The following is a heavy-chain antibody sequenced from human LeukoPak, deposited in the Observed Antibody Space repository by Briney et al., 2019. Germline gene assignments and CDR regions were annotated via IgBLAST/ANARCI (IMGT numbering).Heavy chain of an antibody. CDR2: INAGNGNT. J-gene: IGHJ4*02. D-gene: IGHD3-3*01. CDR1: GYTFTSYA. CDR3: ARDPPYDFWSGYYTVGFDY. Sequence: ASVKVSCKASGYTFTSYAMHWVRQAPGQRLEWMGWINAGNGNTKYSQKFQGRVTMTRDTSISTAYMELSRLRSDDTAVYYCARDPPYDFWSGYYTVGFDYWGQGTLVTVSS. V-gene: IGHV1-3*01.